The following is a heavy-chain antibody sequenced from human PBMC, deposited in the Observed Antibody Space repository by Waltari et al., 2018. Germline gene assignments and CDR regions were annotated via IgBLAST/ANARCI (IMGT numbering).Heavy chain of an antibody. D-gene: IGHD6-19*01. V-gene: IGHV3-33*01. CDR1: GFTFSSYG. CDR2: IWDDGSNK. J-gene: IGHJ3*02. Sequence: QVQLVESGGGVVQPGRSLRLSCAASGFTFSSYGMHWVRQAPGKGLEWVAVIWDDGSNKYDADSVKGRFTISRDNSKNTLYLQMNSLRAEDTAVYYCARETYSSGHYAFDIWGQGTMVTVSS. CDR3: ARETYSSGHYAFDI.